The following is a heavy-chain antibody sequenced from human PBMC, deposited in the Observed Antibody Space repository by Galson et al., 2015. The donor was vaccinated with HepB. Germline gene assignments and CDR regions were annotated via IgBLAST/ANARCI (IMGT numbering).Heavy chain of an antibody. CDR1: GGTFSSYT. CDR3: ARDLGTPHPSFDP. V-gene: IGHV1-69*04. Sequence: SVKVSCKASGGTFSSYTISWVRQAPGQGLEWMGRIIPILGIANYAQKFQGRVTITADKSTSTAYMELSSLRSEDTAVYYCARDLGTPHPSFDPWGQGTLVTVSS. D-gene: IGHD1-1*01. CDR2: IIPILGIA. J-gene: IGHJ5*02.